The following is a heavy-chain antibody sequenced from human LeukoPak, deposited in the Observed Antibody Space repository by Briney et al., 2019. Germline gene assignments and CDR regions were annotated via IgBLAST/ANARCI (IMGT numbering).Heavy chain of an antibody. CDR3: ASLMGSGSWYSWFDP. V-gene: IGHV4-4*02. J-gene: IGHJ5*02. D-gene: IGHD6-13*01. CDR1: GASISSGDW. Sequence: SETLSLTCAVSGASISSGDWWSWVRQPPGKGLEWIGEIHHSGTSIYNPSLTSRVTISADKSKNQFSLKVTSVTAADTAVYYCASLMGSGSWYSWFDPWGQGTLVTVSS. CDR2: IHHSGTS.